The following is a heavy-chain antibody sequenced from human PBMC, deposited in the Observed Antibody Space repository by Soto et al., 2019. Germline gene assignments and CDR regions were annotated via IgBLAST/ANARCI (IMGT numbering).Heavy chain of an antibody. Sequence: QVQLVESGGGVVQPGRSLRLSCAASGFTFSRYGMHWIRQAPGKGLEWVAVILDDGSDQNYADSVKGRFTISRDNSKISLYLQITSLRAEDTAVYYCARDDDYGGTGFDYWGQGTLVTVSS. CDR2: ILDDGSDQ. CDR3: ARDDDYGGTGFDY. CDR1: GFTFSRYG. D-gene: IGHD4-17*01. J-gene: IGHJ4*02. V-gene: IGHV3-33*01.